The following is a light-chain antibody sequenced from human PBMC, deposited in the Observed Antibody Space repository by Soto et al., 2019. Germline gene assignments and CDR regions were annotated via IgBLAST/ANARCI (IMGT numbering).Light chain of an antibody. Sequence: QSALTQPASVSGSPGQSITISCTGTSSDVGGYNYVSRYQQHPGKAPKLMIYDVSNRPSGVSNRFFGSKSGNTASLTISGLQAEDEADYYCSSYTSSSLVVFGGGTKLTVL. V-gene: IGLV2-14*01. CDR3: SSYTSSSLVV. CDR1: SSDVGGYNY. J-gene: IGLJ2*01. CDR2: DVS.